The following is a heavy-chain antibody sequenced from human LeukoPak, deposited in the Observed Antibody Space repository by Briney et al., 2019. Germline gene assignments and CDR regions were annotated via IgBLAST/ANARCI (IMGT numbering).Heavy chain of an antibody. J-gene: IGHJ4*02. V-gene: IGHV3-23*01. CDR1: GFTFSSYA. D-gene: IGHD3-3*01. CDR2: ISGSGGST. CDR3: AKELRITIFGVRYFDY. Sequence: GGSLRLSCAASGFTFSSYAMSWVRQAPGKGLEWVSAISGSGGSTYYADSVKGRFTISRDNSKNTLYLQMNSLRAEDTAVYYCAKELRITIFGVRYFDYWGQGTLVTVSS.